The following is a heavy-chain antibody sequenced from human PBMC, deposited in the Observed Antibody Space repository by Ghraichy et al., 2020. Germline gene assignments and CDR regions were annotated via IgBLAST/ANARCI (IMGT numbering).Heavy chain of an antibody. CDR2: IYYSGTT. J-gene: IGHJ6*02. V-gene: IGHV4-39*01. D-gene: IGHD2-15*01. CDR1: GDSIISSSYY. CDR3: ARPAGGYQYFYGLAV. Sequence: SETLSLTCSVSGDSIISSSYYWDWIRQPPGKGLEWIGSIYYSGTTYYSPPLKTRVTVSIDTSKNQFSLRLKSVTATDTAVYYCARPAGGYQYFYGLAVWGQGTTVIVSS.